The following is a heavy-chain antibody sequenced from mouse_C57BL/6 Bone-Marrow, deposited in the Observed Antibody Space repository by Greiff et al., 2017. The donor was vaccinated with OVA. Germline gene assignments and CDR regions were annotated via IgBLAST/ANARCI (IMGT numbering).Heavy chain of an antibody. CDR2: IYPGGGNT. V-gene: IGHV1-76*01. J-gene: IGHJ3*01. CDR1: GYTFTDYY. D-gene: IGHD4-1*01. CDR3: ARVWAWFAY. Sequence: QVQLQQSGAELVRPGASVKLSCKASGYTFTDYYINWVKQRPGQGLEWIARIYPGGGNTYYNEKFKGKATLTAEKSSSTAYMQLSSLTSEDAAVYFCARVWAWFAYWGQGTLVTVSA.